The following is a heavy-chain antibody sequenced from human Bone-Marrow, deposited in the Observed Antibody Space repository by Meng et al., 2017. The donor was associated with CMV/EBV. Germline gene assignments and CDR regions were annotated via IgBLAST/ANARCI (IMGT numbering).Heavy chain of an antibody. CDR3: ARARRSYYYGMDV. CDR1: GGSISSYY. D-gene: IGHD1-1*01. Sequence: SETLSLTCTVSGGSISSYYWSWIRQPPGKGLEWIGYIYYSGSTNYNPSLTSRVTISVDPSKNQFSLKLSSLTAADTAVYYCARARRSYYYGMDVWGQGTTVTVSS. V-gene: IGHV4-59*01. CDR2: IYYSGST. J-gene: IGHJ6*02.